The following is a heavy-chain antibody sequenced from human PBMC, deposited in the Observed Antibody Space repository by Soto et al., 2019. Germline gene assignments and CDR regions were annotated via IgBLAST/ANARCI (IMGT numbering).Heavy chain of an antibody. CDR3: ARVSYSRYPRYYYYGMDV. CDR1: GGSISSGGYH. V-gene: IGHV4-31*03. CDR2: IYYSGST. D-gene: IGHD6-13*01. Sequence: SETLSLTCTVSGGSISSGGYHWSWIRQHPGKGLEWIGYIYYSGSTYYNPSLKSRVTISVDTSKNQFSLKLSSVTAADTAVYYCARVSYSRYPRYYYYGMDVWGQGTTVTVSS. J-gene: IGHJ6*02.